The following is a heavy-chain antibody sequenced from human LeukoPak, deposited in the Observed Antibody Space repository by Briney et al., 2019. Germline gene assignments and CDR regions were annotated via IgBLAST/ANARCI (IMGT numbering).Heavy chain of an antibody. V-gene: IGHV1-2*02. D-gene: IGHD3-10*01. CDR3: ARERYYGSGSVYNRIDY. Sequence: ASVKVSCKASGYTFTGYYMHWVRQAPGQGLEWMGWINPNSGGTNYAQKFQGRVTMTRDTSISPAYMELTRLRSDDTAVYYCARERYYGSGSVYNRIDYWGQGTLVTVSS. CDR1: GYTFTGYY. J-gene: IGHJ4*02. CDR2: INPNSGGT.